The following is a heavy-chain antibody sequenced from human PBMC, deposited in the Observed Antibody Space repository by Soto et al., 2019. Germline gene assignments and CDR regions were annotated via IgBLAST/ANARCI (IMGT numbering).Heavy chain of an antibody. Sequence: GGSLRLSCAASGFTFSSYGMHWVRQAPGKGLEWVAVIWYDGSNKYYADSVKGRFTISRDNSKNTLYLQMNSLRAEDTAVYYCAKDLRPYSSGGYFDYWGQGTLVTVSS. J-gene: IGHJ4*02. CDR3: AKDLRPYSSGGYFDY. CDR2: IWYDGSNK. CDR1: GFTFSSYG. D-gene: IGHD6-19*01. V-gene: IGHV3-33*06.